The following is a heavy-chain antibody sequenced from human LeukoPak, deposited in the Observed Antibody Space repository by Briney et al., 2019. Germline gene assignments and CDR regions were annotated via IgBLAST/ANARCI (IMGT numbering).Heavy chain of an antibody. D-gene: IGHD5-24*01. J-gene: IGHJ4*02. Sequence: SETLSLTCTVSGGSISSYYWSWIRQPAGKGLEWIGRIYTSGSTYYNPSLKSRVTISVDTSKNQFSLKLSSVTAADTAVYYCARGPARGGWLQLAEQPFDYWGQGTLVTVSS. CDR1: GGSISSYY. CDR3: ARGPARGGWLQLAEQPFDY. CDR2: IYTSGST. V-gene: IGHV4-4*07.